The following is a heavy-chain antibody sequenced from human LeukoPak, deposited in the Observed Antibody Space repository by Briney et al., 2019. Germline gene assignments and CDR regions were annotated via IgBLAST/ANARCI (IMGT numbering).Heavy chain of an antibody. D-gene: IGHD5-24*01. CDR3: ARGGHKVDMPTINAFDI. Sequence: SETLSLTCAVYGGSFSGYYWSWIRQPPGKGLEWIGEISHSGSTNYNPSLKSRVTMSVDTSKNQFSLKLSSVTAADTAVYYCARGGHKVDMPTINAFDIWGQGTMVTVSS. V-gene: IGHV4-34*01. CDR2: ISHSGST. CDR1: GGSFSGYY. J-gene: IGHJ3*02.